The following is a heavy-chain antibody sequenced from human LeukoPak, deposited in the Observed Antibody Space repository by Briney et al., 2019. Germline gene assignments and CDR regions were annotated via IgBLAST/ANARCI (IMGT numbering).Heavy chain of an antibody. V-gene: IGHV3-9*01. D-gene: IGHD3-22*01. CDR1: GFTFDDYA. CDR2: ISWNSGSI. CDR3: AKDTGYYYDSSGGFDY. Sequence: GRSLRLSCAASGFTFDDYAMHWVRQAPGKGLEWVSGISWNSGSIGYADSVKGRFTISRDNAKNSLYLQMNSRRAEDTALYYCAKDTGYYYDSSGGFDYWGQGTLVTVSS. J-gene: IGHJ4*02.